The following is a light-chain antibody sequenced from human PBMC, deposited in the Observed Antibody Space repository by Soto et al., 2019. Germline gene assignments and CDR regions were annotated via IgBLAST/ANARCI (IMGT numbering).Light chain of an antibody. Sequence: DIQMTQSPSTLSGSVGDRVTITCRASQTIISWLAWYQQKPGKAPKLLIYKASTLKSGDPSRFSGSGSGTEFTLTISSLQPDDFATYYCQHYNRYSEAFGQGTKVELK. V-gene: IGKV1-5*03. CDR2: KAS. CDR3: QHYNRYSEA. CDR1: QTIISW. J-gene: IGKJ1*01.